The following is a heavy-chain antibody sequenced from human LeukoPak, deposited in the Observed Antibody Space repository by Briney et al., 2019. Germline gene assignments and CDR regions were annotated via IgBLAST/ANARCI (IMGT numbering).Heavy chain of an antibody. CDR3: AKDPGIYQGEYTDY. CDR2: LRYDGSSK. V-gene: IGHV3-30*02. Sequence: HPRGALRLSCTPSVFIFCLHVMHGGPDALGGGGECVAFLRYDGSSKYYIDSVKGRFTISRDNSKSTLYLQMNGLRAEDRAVYFCAKDPGIYQGEYTDYWGQGTLVTVSS. D-gene: IGHD3-10*01. J-gene: IGHJ4*02. CDR1: VFIFCLHV.